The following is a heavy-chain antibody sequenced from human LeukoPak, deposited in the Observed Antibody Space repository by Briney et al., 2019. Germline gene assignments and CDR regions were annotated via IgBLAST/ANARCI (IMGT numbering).Heavy chain of an antibody. CDR3: ASQTTMVTPFDY. J-gene: IGHJ4*02. CDR2: IYYSGST. V-gene: IGHV4-31*03. Sequence: KPSETLSLTCTVSGGSISSGGYYWSWIRQHPGKGLEWIGYIYYSGSTYYNPSLKSRVTISVDTSKNQFSLKLSSVTAADTAVYYCASQTTMVTPFDYWGQGTLVTVSS. CDR1: GGSISSGGYY. D-gene: IGHD4-23*01.